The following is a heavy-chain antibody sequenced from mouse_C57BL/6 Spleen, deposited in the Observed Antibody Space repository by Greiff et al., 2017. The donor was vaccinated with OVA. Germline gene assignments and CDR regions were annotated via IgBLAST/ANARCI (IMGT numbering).Heavy chain of an antibody. D-gene: IGHD1-1*01. V-gene: IGHV14-3*01. CDR1: GFNLKNTY. J-gene: IGHJ2*01. CDR2: IDPANGNT. CDR3: DVYYGGNAFDY. Sequence: VQLQQSVAELVRPGASVKLSCTASGFNLKNTYMHWVKQRPEQGLEWIGRIDPANGNTKYDPKFQGKATLTADTSSNTSYLQLISLTSEDTAIYSCDVYYGGNAFDYWGQGTTLTVSS.